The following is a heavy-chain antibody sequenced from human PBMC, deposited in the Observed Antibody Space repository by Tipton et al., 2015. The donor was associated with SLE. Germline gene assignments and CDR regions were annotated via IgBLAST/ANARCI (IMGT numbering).Heavy chain of an antibody. J-gene: IGHJ4*02. CDR2: INHSGST. D-gene: IGHD5-24*01. CDR3: ARYGFPSNYFDY. CDR1: GGSFSGYY. V-gene: IGHV4-34*01. Sequence: TLSLTCAVYGGSFSGYYWSWIRQPPGKGLEWIGEINHSGSTNYNPSLKSRVTISVDTSKKQFSLKLRSVTAADTAVYYCARYGFPSNYFDYWGQGTLVTVSS.